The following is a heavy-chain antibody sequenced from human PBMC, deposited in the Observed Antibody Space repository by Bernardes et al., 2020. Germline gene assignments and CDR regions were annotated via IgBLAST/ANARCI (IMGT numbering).Heavy chain of an antibody. CDR3: ARSGRYSGDHNPFDY. Sequence: SETLSLTCTVSGGSISSSSYYWGWLRQPPGKGLEWIGSIYYSGSTYYNPSLKSRVTISVDTSKNQFSLKLSSVTAADTAVYYCARSGRYSGDHNPFDYWGQGTLVTVSS. CDR2: IYYSGST. CDR1: GGSISSSSYY. J-gene: IGHJ4*02. V-gene: IGHV4-39*01. D-gene: IGHD5-12*01.